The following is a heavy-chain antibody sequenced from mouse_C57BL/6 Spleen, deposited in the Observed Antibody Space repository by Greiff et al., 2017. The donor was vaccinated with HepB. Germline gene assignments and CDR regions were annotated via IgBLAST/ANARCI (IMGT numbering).Heavy chain of an antibody. CDR3: TEGLRYHLFMDY. CDR2: IRLKSDNYAT. Sequence: EVQGVESGGGLVQPGGSMKLSCVASGFTFSNYWMNWVRQSPEKGLEWVAQIRLKSDNYATHYAESVKGRFTISRDDSKSSVYLQMNNLRAEDTGIYYCTEGLRYHLFMDYWGQGTSVTVSS. D-gene: IGHD1-1*01. J-gene: IGHJ4*01. V-gene: IGHV6-3*01. CDR1: GFTFSNYW.